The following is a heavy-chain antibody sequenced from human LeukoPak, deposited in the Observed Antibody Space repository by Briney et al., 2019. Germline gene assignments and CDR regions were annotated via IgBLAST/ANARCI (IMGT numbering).Heavy chain of an antibody. V-gene: IGHV4-61*08. CDR2: VYYSGST. Sequence: SETLSLTCTVSGGSISSGDYYWSWIRQPPGKGLEWIGYVYYSGSTTYNPSLKSRVTISVDTSKNQFSLRLGSVTAADTAVYYCARDLVCSGGSCYSVYYGMDVWGQGTTVTVSS. CDR3: ARDLVCSGGSCYSVYYGMDV. J-gene: IGHJ6*02. CDR1: GGSISSGDYY. D-gene: IGHD2-15*01.